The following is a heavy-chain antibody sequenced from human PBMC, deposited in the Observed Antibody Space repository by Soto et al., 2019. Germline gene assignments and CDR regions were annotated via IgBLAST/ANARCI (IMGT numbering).Heavy chain of an antibody. CDR3: ARDRALCGGDSYSGKDV. CDR2: IIPIFGTA. J-gene: IGHJ6*01. Sequence: SVKVSCKASGGTLSSYAINWVRQAPGQGLEWMGGIIPIFGTANYAQKFQGRVTITADESTSTAYMELSSLRSEDTAVYYCARDRALCGGDSYSGKDVYGEGPTVTVSA. CDR1: GGTLSSYA. V-gene: IGHV1-69*13. D-gene: IGHD2-21*02.